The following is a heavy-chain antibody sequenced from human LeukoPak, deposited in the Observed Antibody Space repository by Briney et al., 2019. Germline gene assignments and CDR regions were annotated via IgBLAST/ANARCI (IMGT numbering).Heavy chain of an antibody. CDR2: IYYSGST. J-gene: IGHJ6*04. V-gene: IGHV4-31*03. D-gene: IGHD3-10*01. Sequence: SSQTLSLTCTVSGGSISNGGYYWSWIRQHPGKGLEWIGYIYYSGSTYYNPSLKSRVTISVDTSKNQFSLKLSSVTAADTAVYYCARGVGVRGVTHYFYGMDVWGKGTTVTVSS. CDR1: GGSISNGGYY. CDR3: ARGVGVRGVTHYFYGMDV.